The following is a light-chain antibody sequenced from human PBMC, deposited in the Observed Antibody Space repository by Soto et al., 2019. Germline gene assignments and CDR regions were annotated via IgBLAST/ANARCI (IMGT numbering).Light chain of an antibody. V-gene: IGKV2D-29*01. CDR3: MQSRQLPHT. CDR1: QSLMYSNGKTY. J-gene: IGKJ2*01. Sequence: EIVMTQTPLSLSVTPGQPASISCTSSQSLMYSNGKTYVYWYLQKPGQPPQVLIYEVSNRFAGVXDXXSGSGSGTDFTLTISRVEVDEVGVYYCMQSRQLPHTFGQGTKLEIK. CDR2: EVS.